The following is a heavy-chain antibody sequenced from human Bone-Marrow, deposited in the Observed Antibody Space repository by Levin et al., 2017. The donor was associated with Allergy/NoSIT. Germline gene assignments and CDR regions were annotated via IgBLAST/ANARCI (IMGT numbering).Heavy chain of an antibody. CDR3: ARGPPRAAFDS. J-gene: IGHJ4*02. V-gene: IGHV4-31*03. Sequence: SETLSLTCTVSGDSVNSISHYWSWIREHPGRGLEWIGSNFYTATTYYNPSLRSRLTLSVDTSKNQLSLRLTSVTAADTAVYYCARGPPRAAFDSWGQGILVTVSS. CDR2: NFYTATT. CDR1: GDSVNSISHY.